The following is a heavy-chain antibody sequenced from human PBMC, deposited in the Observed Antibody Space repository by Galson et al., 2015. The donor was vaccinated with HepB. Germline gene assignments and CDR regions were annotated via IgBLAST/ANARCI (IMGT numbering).Heavy chain of an antibody. CDR2: ISSSSSTI. D-gene: IGHD2-15*01. Sequence: SLRLSCAASGFTFSSYAMSWVRQAPGKGLEWVSYISSSSSTIYYADSVKGRFTISRDNAKNSLYLQMNSLRAEDTAVYYCARDPPDIARGPWGQGTLVTVSS. J-gene: IGHJ5*02. V-gene: IGHV3-48*01. CDR3: ARDPPDIARGP. CDR1: GFTFSSYA.